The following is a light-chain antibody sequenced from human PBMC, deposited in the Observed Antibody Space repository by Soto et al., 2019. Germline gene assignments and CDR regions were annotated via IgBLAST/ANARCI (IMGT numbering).Light chain of an antibody. CDR3: QQSFSTPRT. CDR2: EAS. CDR1: QSIRTY. V-gene: IGKV1-39*01. Sequence: DIPMTQAPSSLSASVGDRVTIPCRASQSIRTYLNWYQQKPGKAPKLLIYEASSLQSGVPSRFSGSGSGTDFTLTISSLQPEDFATYYCQQSFSTPRTFGQGTKVDIK. J-gene: IGKJ1*01.